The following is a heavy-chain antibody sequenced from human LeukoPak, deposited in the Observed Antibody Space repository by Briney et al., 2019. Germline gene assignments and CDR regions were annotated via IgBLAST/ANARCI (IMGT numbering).Heavy chain of an antibody. CDR1: GGSISSSSYY. V-gene: IGHV4-61*01. Sequence: PSETLSLTCTVSGGSISSSSYYWSWIRQPPGKGLEWIGYIYYSGSTNYNPSLKSRVTISVDTSKNQFSLKLSSVTAADTAVYYCARDCSGGSCYSLSGGMDVWGQGTTVTVSS. CDR3: ARDCSGGSCYSLSGGMDV. CDR2: IYYSGST. J-gene: IGHJ6*02. D-gene: IGHD2-15*01.